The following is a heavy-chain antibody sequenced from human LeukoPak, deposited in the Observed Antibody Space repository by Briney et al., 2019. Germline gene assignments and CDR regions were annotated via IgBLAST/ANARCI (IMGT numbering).Heavy chain of an antibody. CDR3: ARDSSSWSLYYYGMDV. J-gene: IGHJ6*02. V-gene: IGHV7-4-1*02. D-gene: IGHD6-13*01. Sequence: ASVKVSCKASGYTFTSYAMNWVRQAPGQGLEWMGWINTNTGNPTYAQGFTGRFVFSLDTSVSTAYLQISSLKAEDTAVYYCARDSSSWSLYYYGMDVWGQGTTVTVSS. CDR2: INTNTGNP. CDR1: GYTFTSYA.